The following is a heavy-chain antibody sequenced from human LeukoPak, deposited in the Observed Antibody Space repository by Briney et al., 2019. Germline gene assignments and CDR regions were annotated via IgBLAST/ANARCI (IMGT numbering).Heavy chain of an antibody. V-gene: IGHV3-21*04. D-gene: IGHD4-17*01. Sequence: PGGSLRLSCAASGFTFSSYSMNWVRQAPGKGLEWVSSISSSSSYIYYADSVKGRFTISRDNSKNTLYLQMNSLRAEDTAVYYCANAIDYGDYPFDYWGQGTLVTVSS. CDR2: ISSSSSYI. CDR1: GFTFSSYS. J-gene: IGHJ4*02. CDR3: ANAIDYGDYPFDY.